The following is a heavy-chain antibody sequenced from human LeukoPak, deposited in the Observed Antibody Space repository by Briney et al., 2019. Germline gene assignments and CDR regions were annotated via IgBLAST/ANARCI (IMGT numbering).Heavy chain of an antibody. CDR1: GGSISSSSYY. D-gene: IGHD2-15*01. CDR3: ARLRLGYCSGGSCYGRSYYYYGMDV. Sequence: SETLSLTCTVSGGSISSSSYYWGWIRQPPGKGLEWIGEINHSGSTNYNPSLKSRVTISVDTSKNQFSLKLSSVTAADTAVYYCARLRLGYCSGGSCYGRSYYYYGMDVWGQGTTVTVSS. J-gene: IGHJ6*02. CDR2: INHSGST. V-gene: IGHV4-39*07.